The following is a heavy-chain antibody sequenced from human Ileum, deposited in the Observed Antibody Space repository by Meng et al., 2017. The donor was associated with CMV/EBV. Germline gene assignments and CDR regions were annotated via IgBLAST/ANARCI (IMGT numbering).Heavy chain of an antibody. CDR3: ARGNSPLSGAAALWS. Sequence: QGQLVQFGAWVKKPGASVKVSCKASGYIFTGYYLHGVRQAPGHGLEWMGRINPNPRRGGTDYAQKFQGRLAMTRDTSTSIAFMELSSLKSDDTAVYYCARGNSPLSGAAALWSWGQGTLVTVSS. CDR1: GYIFTGYY. J-gene: IGHJ5*02. D-gene: IGHD6-25*01. V-gene: IGHV1-2*06. CDR2: INPNPRRGGT.